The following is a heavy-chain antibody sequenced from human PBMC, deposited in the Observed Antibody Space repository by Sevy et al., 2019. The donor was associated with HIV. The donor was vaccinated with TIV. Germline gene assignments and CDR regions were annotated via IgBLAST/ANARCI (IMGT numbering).Heavy chain of an antibody. Sequence: SETLSLTCAVHDGSFSGYYWNWIRQLPGKGLEWIGEINESGITYYNPSLKSPFTISVDTSKKQFSLKLNSVTAVDSAVYFCARSPPVVVVPGAPSWFDPWGQGTLVTVSS. CDR1: DGSFSGYY. J-gene: IGHJ5*02. V-gene: IGHV4-34*01. D-gene: IGHD2-2*01. CDR2: INESGIT. CDR3: ARSPPVVVVPGAPSWFDP.